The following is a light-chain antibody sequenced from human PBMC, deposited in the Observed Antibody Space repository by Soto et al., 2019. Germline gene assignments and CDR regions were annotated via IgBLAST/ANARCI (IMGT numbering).Light chain of an antibody. CDR1: SSNIGAGYD. J-gene: IGLJ2*01. Sequence: QCVLTQPPSVSGAPGQRVTISCTGSSSNIGAGYDVHWYQQLPGTAPKLLIYGNSNRPSGVPDRFSGSKSGTSASLAITGLQAEDEADYYCQSYDSSDVVFGGGTKVTVL. CDR3: QSYDSSDVV. V-gene: IGLV1-40*01. CDR2: GNS.